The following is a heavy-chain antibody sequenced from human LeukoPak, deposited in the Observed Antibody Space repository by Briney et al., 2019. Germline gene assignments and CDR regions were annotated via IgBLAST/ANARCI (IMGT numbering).Heavy chain of an antibody. CDR3: ARAIKAVAGTFHRDYYFDY. D-gene: IGHD6-19*01. CDR2: INPSGGST. J-gene: IGHJ4*02. Sequence: GASVKVSCKASGYTFTSYYMHWVRQAPGQGLEWMGIINPSGGSTSYAQKFQGRVTMTRDTSTSTVYMELSSLRSEDTAVYYCARAIKAVAGTFHRDYYFDYWGQGTLVTVSS. V-gene: IGHV1-46*01. CDR1: GYTFTSYY.